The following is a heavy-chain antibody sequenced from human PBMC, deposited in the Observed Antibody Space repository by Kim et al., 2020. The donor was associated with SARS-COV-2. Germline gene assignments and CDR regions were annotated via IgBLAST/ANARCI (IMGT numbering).Heavy chain of an antibody. CDR1: GFTFSSYA. J-gene: IGHJ6*01. CDR2: ISYDGSNK. V-gene: IGHV3-30*04. Sequence: GGSLRLSCAASGFTFSSYAMHWVRQAPGKGLEWVAVISYDGSNKYYADSVKGRFTISRDNSKNTLYLQMNSLRAEDTAVYYCAREYYDSSGYYGYYYYG. D-gene: IGHD3-22*01. CDR3: AREYYDSSGYYGYYYYG.